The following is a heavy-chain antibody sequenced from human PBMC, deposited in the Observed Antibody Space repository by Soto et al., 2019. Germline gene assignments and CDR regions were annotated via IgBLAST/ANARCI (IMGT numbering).Heavy chain of an antibody. V-gene: IGHV1-3*01. J-gene: IGHJ4*02. CDR3: ARDPADY. Sequence: ASVKVSCKASGYSFTSYTIHWLRQAPGQRLEWMGWVNAGNGDTKYSRNFQGRVSISRDTSASTAYIEVSSLRSEDTAVYYCARDPADYWGQGTLVTVS. CDR1: GYSFTSYT. CDR2: VNAGNGDT.